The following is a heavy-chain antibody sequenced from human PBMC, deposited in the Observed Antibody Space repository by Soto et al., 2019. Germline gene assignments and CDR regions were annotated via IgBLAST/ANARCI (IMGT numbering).Heavy chain of an antibody. CDR3: ARLLGRFGELFFDY. V-gene: IGHV4-39*01. CDR1: GGSISSSSYY. J-gene: IGHJ4*02. Sequence: QLQLQESGPGLVKPSETLSLTCTVSGGSISSSSYYWGWIRQPPGKGLEWIGSIYYSGSTYYNPSLKSRVPISVDTSKNQFSLKLSSVTAADTAVYYCARLLGRFGELFFDYWGQGTLVTVSS. CDR2: IYYSGST. D-gene: IGHD3-10*01.